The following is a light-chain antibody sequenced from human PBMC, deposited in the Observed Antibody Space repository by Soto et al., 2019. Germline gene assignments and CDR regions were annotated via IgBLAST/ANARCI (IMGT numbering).Light chain of an antibody. CDR1: QSISSY. CDR3: QKYNSAPWT. J-gene: IGKJ1*01. V-gene: IGKV1-27*01. Sequence: EIQMTQSPSSLSASIGDRVTITCRASQSISSYLAWYQQKPGKVPKLLIYAASTLQSGVPSRFSGSGSGTDFTLTISSLQPEDVATYYCQKYNSAPWTFGQGAKVDI. CDR2: AAS.